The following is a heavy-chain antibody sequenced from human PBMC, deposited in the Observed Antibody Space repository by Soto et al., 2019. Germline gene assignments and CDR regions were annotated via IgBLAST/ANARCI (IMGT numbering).Heavy chain of an antibody. CDR2: IDWDDDK. V-gene: IGHV2-70*01. D-gene: IGHD6-13*01. J-gene: IGHJ6*02. Sequence: SGPTLVNPTQTLTLTCTFSGFSLSTSGMCVSWIRQPPGKALEWLALIDWDDDKYYSTSLKTRLTISKDTSKNQVVLTMTNMDPVDTATYYCARDPGYSSSWYEGNYCYYGMDVWGQGTTVTVSS. CDR1: GFSLSTSGMC. CDR3: ARDPGYSSSWYEGNYCYYGMDV.